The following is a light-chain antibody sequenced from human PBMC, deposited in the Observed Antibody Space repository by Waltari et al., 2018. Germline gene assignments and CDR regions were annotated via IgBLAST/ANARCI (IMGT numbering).Light chain of an antibody. CDR1: RGSIASNC. J-gene: IGLJ2*01. Sequence: NFMLTQPPSVSESPGKTVTISCTRSRGSIASNCEQWYQPRPGSAPTTVIYEDTQRPSGVPDRFSGSIDSSTNSASLTISGLKTEDEADYYCQSYDSNNPVVFGGGTKLTVL. V-gene: IGLV6-57*04. CDR3: QSYDSNNPVV. CDR2: EDT.